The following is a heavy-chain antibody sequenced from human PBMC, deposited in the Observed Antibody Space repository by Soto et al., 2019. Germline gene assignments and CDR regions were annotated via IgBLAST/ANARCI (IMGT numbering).Heavy chain of an antibody. J-gene: IGHJ4*02. CDR3: ARDPLAPSEQLWLFGYHLDVDY. D-gene: IGHD5-18*01. V-gene: IGHV3-30-3*01. CDR2: ISYDGSNK. CDR1: GFTFSSYA. Sequence: PGGSLRLSCAASGFTFSSYAMHWVRQAPGKGLEWVAVISYDGSNKYYADSVKGRFTISRDNSKNTLYLQMNSLRAEDTAVYYCARDPLAPSEQLWLFGYHLDVDYWGQGTLVTVSS.